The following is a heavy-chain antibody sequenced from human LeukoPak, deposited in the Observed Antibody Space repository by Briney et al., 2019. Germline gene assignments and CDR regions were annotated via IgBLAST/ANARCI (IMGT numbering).Heavy chain of an antibody. V-gene: IGHV3-30*02. J-gene: IGHJ4*02. CDR2: IRNDGSNN. D-gene: IGHD1-1*01. Sequence: GGSLRLSCAASGFTFSHHGMHWVRQAPGKGLEWVAFIRNDGSNNYYADSVKGRFTISRDNSKNNVYLQMYSLRVEDTSIYYCERDYNWGFAYWGQGTVVTVSS. CDR3: ERDYNWGFAY. CDR1: GFTFSHHG.